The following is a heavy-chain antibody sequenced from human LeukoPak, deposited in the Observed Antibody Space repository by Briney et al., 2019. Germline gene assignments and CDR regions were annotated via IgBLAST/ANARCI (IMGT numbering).Heavy chain of an antibody. Sequence: PGGSLRLSCAASGFTFSDYYMSWIRQAPGEGLEWVSYISSSGSTVYYADSVKGRFTISRDNAKNSLYLQMNSLRVEDTAVYYCARASGIYYYGLDVWGQGTTVTVSS. V-gene: IGHV3-11*01. J-gene: IGHJ6*02. D-gene: IGHD3-10*01. CDR1: GFTFSDYY. CDR2: ISSSGSTV. CDR3: ARASGIYYYGLDV.